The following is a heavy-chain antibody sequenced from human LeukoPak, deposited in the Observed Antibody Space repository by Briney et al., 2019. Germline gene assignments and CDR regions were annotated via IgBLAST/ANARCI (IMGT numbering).Heavy chain of an antibody. Sequence: GGSLRLSCAASGFTFDDYAMHWVRQAPGKGLEWVSGISWNSGSIGYADSVKGRFTISRDNAKNSLYLQMNSLRAEDTAVYYCSRTGTTANYWGQGTLVTVSS. D-gene: IGHD1-7*01. CDR2: ISWNSGSI. CDR1: GFTFDDYA. J-gene: IGHJ4*02. CDR3: SRTGTTANY. V-gene: IGHV3-9*01.